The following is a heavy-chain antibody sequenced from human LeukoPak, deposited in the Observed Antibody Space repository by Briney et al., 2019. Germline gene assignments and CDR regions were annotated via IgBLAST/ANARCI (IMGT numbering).Heavy chain of an antibody. CDR2: VSSSGTTI. Sequence: PGGSLRLSCAASGFTFSSYEMNWVRQAPGKGPQWVSDVSSSGTTIYYADSVKGRFTISRDNAKNSLYLQMNSLTTEDTAVYYCATDHGSGSWNYYAKTFDIWGRGTMVTVSS. D-gene: IGHD3-10*01. CDR1: GFTFSSYE. J-gene: IGHJ3*02. CDR3: ATDHGSGSWNYYAKTFDI. V-gene: IGHV3-48*03.